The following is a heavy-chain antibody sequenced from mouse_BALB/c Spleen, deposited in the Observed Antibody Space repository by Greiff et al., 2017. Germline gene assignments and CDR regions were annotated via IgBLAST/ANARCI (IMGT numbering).Heavy chain of an antibody. CDR2: ISSGGSCT. V-gene: IGHV5-6*01. CDR1: GFTFSSYG. CDR3: ARHGDPYAMDY. Sequence: EVMLVESGGDLVKPGGSLKLSCAASGFTFSSYGMSWVRQTPDKRLEWVATISSGGSCTYYPDSVKGRFTISRDNAKNTLYLQMSSLKSEDTAMYYCARHGDPYAMDYWGQGTSVTVSS. J-gene: IGHJ4*01.